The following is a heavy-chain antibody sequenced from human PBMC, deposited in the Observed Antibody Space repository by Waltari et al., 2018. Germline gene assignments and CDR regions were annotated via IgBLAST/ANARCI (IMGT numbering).Heavy chain of an antibody. CDR1: GFTFSSHG. CDR2: IWYDGSNK. D-gene: IGHD5-12*01. CDR3: AKVRYSGYGDFDY. V-gene: IGHV3-33*06. J-gene: IGHJ4*02. Sequence: QVQLVESGGGVVQPGRSLRLSCAASGFTFSSHGMHWVRQAPGKGLEWVAVIWYDGSNKYYADSVKGRFTISRDNSKNTLYLQMNSLRAEDTAVYYCAKVRYSGYGDFDYWGQGTLVTVSS.